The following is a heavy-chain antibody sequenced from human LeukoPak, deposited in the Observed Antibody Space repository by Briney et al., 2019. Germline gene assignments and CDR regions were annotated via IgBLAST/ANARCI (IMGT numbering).Heavy chain of an antibody. V-gene: IGHV3-30-3*01. D-gene: IGHD5-24*01. J-gene: IGHJ4*02. CDR2: ISYDGSNK. CDR3: ARDRRRWLQLAHYYFDY. CDR1: GFTFSSHW. Sequence: GGSLRLSCAASGFTFSSHWMHWVRQAPGKGLEWVAVISYDGSNKYYADSVKGRFTISRDNSKNTLYLQMNSLRAEDTAVYYCARDRRRWLQLAHYYFDYWGQGTLVTVSS.